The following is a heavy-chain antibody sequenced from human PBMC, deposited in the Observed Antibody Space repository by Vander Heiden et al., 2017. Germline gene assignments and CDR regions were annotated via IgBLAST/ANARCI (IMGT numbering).Heavy chain of an antibody. J-gene: IGHJ4*02. CDR3: ARTAQFDY. Sequence: QVQLHQWGARLLKPSETLSLTFAVYGGSFEGYYWSWIRQTPGKGLEWIGEVNDSGSTNYNPSLKSRVTISVDTSKNQFSLKLSSVTAADTAVYYCARTAQFDYWGQGTLVTVSS. CDR2: VNDSGST. CDR1: GGSFEGYY. V-gene: IGHV4-34*01.